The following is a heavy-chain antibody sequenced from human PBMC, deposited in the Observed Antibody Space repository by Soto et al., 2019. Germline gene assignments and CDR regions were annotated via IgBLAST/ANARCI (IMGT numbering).Heavy chain of an antibody. Sequence: SETLSLTCTVSGGSISSYYWSWIRQPPGKGLEWIGYIYYSGSTNYNPSLKSRVTISVDTSKNQFSLKLSPVTAADTAVYYCASHILAAAGRDLNYYYYYMDVWGKGTTVTVSS. CDR2: IYYSGST. D-gene: IGHD6-13*01. V-gene: IGHV4-59*01. CDR3: ASHILAAAGRDLNYYYYYMDV. J-gene: IGHJ6*03. CDR1: GGSISSYY.